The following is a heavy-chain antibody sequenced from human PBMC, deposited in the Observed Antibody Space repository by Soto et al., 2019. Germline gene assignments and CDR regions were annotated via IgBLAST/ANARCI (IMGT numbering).Heavy chain of an antibody. J-gene: IGHJ4*02. D-gene: IGHD2-15*01. Sequence: SETLSLTCAVYGGSFSGYYWSWIRQPPGKGLECIGEINHSGSTNYNPSLKSRVTISVDTSKNQFSLKLSSVTAADTAVYYCARRTPKSIVVVVAATPGAFDYWGQGTLVTVSS. CDR1: GGSFSGYY. V-gene: IGHV4-34*01. CDR2: INHSGST. CDR3: ARRTPKSIVVVVAATPGAFDY.